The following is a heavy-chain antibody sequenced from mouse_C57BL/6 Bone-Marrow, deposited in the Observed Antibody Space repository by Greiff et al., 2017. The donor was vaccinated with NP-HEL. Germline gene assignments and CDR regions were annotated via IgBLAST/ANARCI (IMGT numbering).Heavy chain of an antibody. CDR1: GFTFSSYA. CDR2: ISSGGDYI. Sequence: EVQVVESGEGLVKPGGSLKLSCAASGFTFSSYAMSWVRQTPEKRLEWVAYISSGGDYIYYADTVKGRFTISRDNARNTLYLQMSSLKSEDTAMYYCARDLITTVVATEDYWGQGTSVTVSS. CDR3: ARDLITTVVATEDY. J-gene: IGHJ4*01. V-gene: IGHV5S21*01. D-gene: IGHD1-1*01.